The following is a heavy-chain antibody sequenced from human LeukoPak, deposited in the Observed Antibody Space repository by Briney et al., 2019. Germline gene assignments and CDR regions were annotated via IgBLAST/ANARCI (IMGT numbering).Heavy chain of an antibody. V-gene: IGHV1-18*01. CDR1: GYTFTSYG. J-gene: IGHJ4*02. D-gene: IGHD6-19*01. Sequence: ASVKVSCKASGYTFTSYGIHWVRQAPGQGLEWMGWISAKKGNTDYAQKLQGRITMTTDTSTSTAYMELRSLRSDDTAVYYCARDMYSSGRVPFDYWGQGTLVTVSS. CDR3: ARDMYSSGRVPFDY. CDR2: ISAKKGNT.